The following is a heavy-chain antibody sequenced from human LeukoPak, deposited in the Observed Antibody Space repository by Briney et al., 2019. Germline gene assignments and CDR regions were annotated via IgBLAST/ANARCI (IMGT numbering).Heavy chain of an antibody. CDR1: GGSISSGSYY. Sequence: SETLSLTCTVSGGSISSGSYYWSWIRQPAGKGLEWIGRIYTSGSTNYNPSLKSRVTISVDTSKNQFSLKLSSVTAADTAVYYCARDDYDSSGYYYEIKNWFDPWGQGTLVTVSS. CDR3: ARDDYDSSGYYYEIKNWFDP. CDR2: IYTSGST. V-gene: IGHV4-61*02. D-gene: IGHD3-22*01. J-gene: IGHJ5*02.